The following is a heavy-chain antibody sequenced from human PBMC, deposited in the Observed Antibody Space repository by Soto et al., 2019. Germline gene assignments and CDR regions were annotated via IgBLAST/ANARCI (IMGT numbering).Heavy chain of an antibody. D-gene: IGHD6-6*01. V-gene: IGHV4-34*01. J-gene: IGHJ5*02. CDR1: GGSFSGYY. CDR2: INHSGST. Sequence: QVQLQQWGAGLLKPSETLSLTCAVYGGSFSGYYWSWIRQPPGKGLEWIGEINHSGSTNYKPSLKSLVTISVDTSKNQFSLQLSSVTAADTAVYYCASGGGQLARLDWCDPWGQGTLVTVSS. CDR3: ASGGGQLARLDWCDP.